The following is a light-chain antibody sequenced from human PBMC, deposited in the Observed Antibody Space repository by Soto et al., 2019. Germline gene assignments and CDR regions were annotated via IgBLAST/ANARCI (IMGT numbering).Light chain of an antibody. V-gene: IGKV3-20*01. CDR3: QQYGSSPWT. CDR1: QSVSIK. Sequence: EIVMTQSPATLSVSPGERATLSCRASQSVSIKLAWYQQKPGQAPRLLIFDASYRASGIPGRFSGSGSGTDFTLTISRLEPEDFAVYYCQQYGSSPWTFGQGTKVDIK. CDR2: DAS. J-gene: IGKJ1*01.